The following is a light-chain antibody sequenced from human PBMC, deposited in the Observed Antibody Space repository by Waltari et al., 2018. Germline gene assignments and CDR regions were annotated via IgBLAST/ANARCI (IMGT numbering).Light chain of an antibody. J-gene: IGKJ1*01. Sequence: EIVLTQSPGTLSLSPGERVTLSCRASQSVSRTLAWYQQKPGQAPRLLTYGASIRATGIPDRFSGSGSGTDFSLTISRLEPEDFAVYYCQHYRSLPVTFGQGTKVEIK. CDR1: QSVSRT. V-gene: IGKV3-20*01. CDR2: GAS. CDR3: QHYRSLPVT.